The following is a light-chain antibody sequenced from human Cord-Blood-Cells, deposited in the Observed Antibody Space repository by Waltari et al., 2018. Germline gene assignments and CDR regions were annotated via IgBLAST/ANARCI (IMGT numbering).Light chain of an antibody. CDR2: EVS. CDR3: SSYTSSSTLV. V-gene: IGLV2-14*01. J-gene: IGLJ1*01. Sequence: QSALTQPASVSGSPGQSITISCTGTSSDVGGYNYVSWYQQHPGKAPKLMIYEVSNRPSGVSNRGSGSKSGNPASLTISGLQAEGEADYYCSSYTSSSTLVFGTGTKVTVL. CDR1: SSDVGGYNY.